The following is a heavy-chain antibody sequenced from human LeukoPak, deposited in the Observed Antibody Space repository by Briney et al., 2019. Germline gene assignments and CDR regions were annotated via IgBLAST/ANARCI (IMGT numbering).Heavy chain of an antibody. J-gene: IGHJ4*02. V-gene: IGHV1-18*01. D-gene: IGHD3-3*01. Sequence: AASVKVSCKASGYTFTSYGISWVRQAPGQGLEWLGWISAYNGNTNYAQKLQGRVTMTTDTSTSTAYMELRSLRSDDTAVYYCARVGYYDFWSGYFDGGPFDYWGQGTLVTVSS. CDR2: ISAYNGNT. CDR3: ARVGYYDFWSGYFDGGPFDY. CDR1: GYTFTSYG.